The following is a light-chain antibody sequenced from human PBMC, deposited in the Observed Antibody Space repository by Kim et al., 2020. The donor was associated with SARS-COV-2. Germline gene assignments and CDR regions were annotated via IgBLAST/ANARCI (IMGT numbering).Light chain of an antibody. J-gene: IGKJ1*01. V-gene: IGKV3-15*01. CDR3: KQYNNWPST. CDR1: QSGSSN. Sequence: VSAGKRAPLCCRASQSGSSNLAWYQQKPCQAPRLLIYGASTRATGIPARFSGSGSRTEFTLTISRLQSEDFAVYYCKQYNNWPSTFGQGTKVDIK. CDR2: GAS.